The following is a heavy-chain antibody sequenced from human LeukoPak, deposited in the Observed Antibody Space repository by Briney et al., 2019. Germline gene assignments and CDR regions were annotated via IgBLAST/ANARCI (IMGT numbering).Heavy chain of an antibody. CDR2: ISGSGGST. Sequence: GGSLRLSCAASGFTFSSYAMSWVRQAPGKGLEWVSAISGSGGSTYYADSVKGRFTISRDNSKNTLYLQMNSLRAEDTAVYYCAKVIAAAGLYYYYYGMDVWGQGTTVTVSS. CDR1: GFTFSSYA. V-gene: IGHV3-23*01. J-gene: IGHJ6*02. D-gene: IGHD6-13*01. CDR3: AKVIAAAGLYYYYYGMDV.